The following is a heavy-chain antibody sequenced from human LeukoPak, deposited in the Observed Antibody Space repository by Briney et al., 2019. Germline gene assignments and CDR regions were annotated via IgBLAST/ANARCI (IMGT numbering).Heavy chain of an antibody. Sequence: GESLKISCQGSGYSFTSYWIGWVRQMPGKGLEWMGIIYPGDSDTRYSPSFQGQVTISADKSISTAYLQWSSLKASDTAMYYCARQYYDSSGYYYYYGMDIWGQGTTVTVSS. D-gene: IGHD3-22*01. CDR1: GYSFTSYW. V-gene: IGHV5-51*01. J-gene: IGHJ6*02. CDR3: ARQYYDSSGYYYYYGMDI. CDR2: IYPGDSDT.